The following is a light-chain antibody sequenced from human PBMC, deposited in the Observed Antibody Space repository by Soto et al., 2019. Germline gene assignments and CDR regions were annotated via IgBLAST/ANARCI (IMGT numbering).Light chain of an antibody. Sequence: DIQMTQSPSTLSASVGDRVTITCRASQSISSWLAWYQQKPGKAAKLLIYKASTLQSGVPSRSSGSGSGTKFTLAISSLQPDDSATYYCQQYNDNWTFGQGTKVDIK. CDR2: KAS. J-gene: IGKJ1*01. CDR3: QQYNDNWT. V-gene: IGKV1-5*03. CDR1: QSISSW.